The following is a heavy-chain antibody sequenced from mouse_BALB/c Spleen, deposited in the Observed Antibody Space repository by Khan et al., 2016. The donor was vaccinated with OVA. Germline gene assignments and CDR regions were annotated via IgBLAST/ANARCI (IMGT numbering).Heavy chain of an antibody. J-gene: IGHJ2*01. D-gene: IGHD1-1*01. CDR2: INPHIGET. V-gene: IGHV1-20*02. CDR1: GYSFTGYF. Sequence: VRLQQSGPEVVRPGASVKISCKASGYSFTGYFMNWVMQSHGKSLEWIGRINPHIGETFYNQRFKDKATLTVDESSSTANMELRSLASEDSAVYYCTRIYRSDLDYWGQGTTLTVSS. CDR3: TRIYRSDLDY.